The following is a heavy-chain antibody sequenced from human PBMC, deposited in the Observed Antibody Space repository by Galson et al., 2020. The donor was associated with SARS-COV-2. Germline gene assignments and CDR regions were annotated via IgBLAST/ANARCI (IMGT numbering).Heavy chain of an antibody. CDR1: GFPLSTSGMC. D-gene: IGHD2-15*01. CDR3: ARTAACYYYFDV. J-gene: IGHJ6*03. V-gene: IGHV2-70*11. CDR2: TDWDDDK. Sequence: SGPTLVKPTQTLTLTCTFSGFPLSTSGMCVSWIRQPPGTALEWLARTDWDDDKYYSTSLKTRLTISKDTSKNQVVLTMTNMDPVDTATFYFARTAACYYYFDVWGKGTTVTVSS.